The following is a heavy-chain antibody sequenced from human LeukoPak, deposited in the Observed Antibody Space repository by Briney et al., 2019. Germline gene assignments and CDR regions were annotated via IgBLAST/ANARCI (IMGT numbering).Heavy chain of an antibody. J-gene: IGHJ4*02. Sequence: GGSLRLSCAASGFTFSSYWMHWVRQAPGKGLVWVSRISSDGSSTSYADSVKGRFTISRDNAKNTLYLQMNSLRAEDTAVYYCARDLVTTPDYWGQGTLVTVSS. V-gene: IGHV3-74*01. D-gene: IGHD4-17*01. CDR2: ISSDGSST. CDR1: GFTFSSYW. CDR3: ARDLVTTPDY.